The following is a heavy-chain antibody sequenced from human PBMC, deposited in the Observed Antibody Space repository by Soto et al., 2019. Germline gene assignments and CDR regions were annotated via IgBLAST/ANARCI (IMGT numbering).Heavy chain of an antibody. V-gene: IGHV3-23*01. CDR3: TKGGVRFLEWLGDV. CDR2: ISDSGGRT. D-gene: IGHD3-3*01. CDR1: GFSFISYA. Sequence: DVQLLESRGGLVQPGKSLRLSCAASGFSFISYAMSWVRQVPGKRLEWVSSISDSGGRTFYAESVEGRFTISRDDSTSTLFLQMNSLRAEDTAIYYCTKGGVRFLEWLGDVWGQGTTVTVSS. J-gene: IGHJ6*02.